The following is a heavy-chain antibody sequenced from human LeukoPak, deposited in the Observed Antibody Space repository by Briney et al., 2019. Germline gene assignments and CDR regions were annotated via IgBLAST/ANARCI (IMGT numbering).Heavy chain of an antibody. V-gene: IGHV4-59*01. Sequence: SETLSLTCTVSGGSISSYYWSWIRQPPGKGLEWIGYIYYSGSTNYNPSLKSRVTISVDTSKNQFSLKLSSVTAADTAVYYCARDPSDIVVVPNWGQGTLVTVSS. CDR3: ARDPSDIVVVPN. D-gene: IGHD2-2*01. CDR2: IYYSGST. CDR1: GGSISSYY. J-gene: IGHJ4*02.